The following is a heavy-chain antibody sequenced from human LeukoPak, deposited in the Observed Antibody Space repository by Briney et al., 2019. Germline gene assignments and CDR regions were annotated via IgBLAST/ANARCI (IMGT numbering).Heavy chain of an antibody. D-gene: IGHD3-10*01. CDR1: GFIVSRNY. Sequence: GRPLRLSCAASGFIVSRNYMSWVRQAPGKGLEWVSVIYDGNTYYADSVKGRFTISRANSKNTLYLQMNSLRAEDTAIYYCAGFVRGLPHWGQGALVTVSS. J-gene: IGHJ4*02. CDR3: AGFVRGLPH. CDR2: IYDGNT. V-gene: IGHV3-53*01.